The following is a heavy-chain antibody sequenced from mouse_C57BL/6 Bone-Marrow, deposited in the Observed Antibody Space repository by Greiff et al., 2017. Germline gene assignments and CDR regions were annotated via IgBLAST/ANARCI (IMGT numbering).Heavy chain of an antibody. CDR3: AREGSTMVPYYFDY. CDR2: IDPSDSYT. J-gene: IGHJ2*01. Sequence: QVQLQQPGAELVMPGASVKLSCKASGYTFTSYWMHWVKQRPGQGLEWIGEIDPSDSYTNYNQKFKGKSTLTVDKSASTGYMQLSSLTSEDSAVYYSAREGSTMVPYYFDYWGKGTTLTVSS. D-gene: IGHD2-2*01. V-gene: IGHV1-69*01. CDR1: GYTFTSYW.